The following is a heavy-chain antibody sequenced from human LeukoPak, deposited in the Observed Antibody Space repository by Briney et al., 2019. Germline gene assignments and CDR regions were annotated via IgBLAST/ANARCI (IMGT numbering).Heavy chain of an antibody. CDR1: GYSFTGYY. CDR3: ARDYSSSSGYFDY. Sequence: AASVKVSCKASGYSFTGYYMHWVRQAPGQGLEWMGWINPNSGDTNYAEKFQGRVTMTRDTSISTAYMDLRRLRSDDTAVYYCARDYSSSSGYFDYCGQGTLVTVSS. CDR2: INPNSGDT. V-gene: IGHV1-2*02. D-gene: IGHD6-6*01. J-gene: IGHJ4*02.